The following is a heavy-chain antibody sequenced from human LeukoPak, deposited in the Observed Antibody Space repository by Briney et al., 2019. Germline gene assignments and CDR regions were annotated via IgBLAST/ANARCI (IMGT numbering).Heavy chain of an antibody. J-gene: IGHJ3*02. CDR2: ISGSGGST. D-gene: IGHD3-22*01. CDR3: AKDHYYDSSGPFAFDI. V-gene: IGHV3-23*01. CDR1: GFTFSSYA. Sequence: PGGSLRLSCAASGFTFSSYAMSWVRQAPGKGLEWVSAISGSGGSTYYADSVKGRFTISRDNSKNTLYLQMNSLSAEDTAVYYCAKDHYYDSSGPFAFDIWGQGTMVTVSS.